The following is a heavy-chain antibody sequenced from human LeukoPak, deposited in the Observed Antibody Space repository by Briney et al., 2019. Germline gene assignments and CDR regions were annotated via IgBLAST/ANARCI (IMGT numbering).Heavy chain of an antibody. V-gene: IGHV3-21*04. D-gene: IGHD6-13*01. J-gene: IGHJ1*01. CDR1: GFTFSSYS. Sequence: GGSLRLSCAASGFTFSSYSMNWVRQAPGKGLEWVSSISSSSSYIYYADSVKGRFTISRDSSKNTLYLQMNSLRAEDTAVYYCAGLVNPKYSSSWYAEYFQHWGQGTLVTVSS. CDR2: ISSSSSYI. CDR3: AGLVNPKYSSSWYAEYFQH.